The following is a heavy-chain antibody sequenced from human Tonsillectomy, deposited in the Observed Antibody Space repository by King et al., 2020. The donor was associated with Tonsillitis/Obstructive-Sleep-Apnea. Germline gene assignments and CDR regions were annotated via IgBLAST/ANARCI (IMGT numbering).Heavy chain of an antibody. Sequence: DVQLVESGGGLVKPGGSLRLSCAASGFTFSSYSMNWVRQAPGKGLEWVSSISSSSSYIYYADSVKGRFTISRDNAKNSLYLQMNSLIAEDTAVYYCARSGSPSWGLFDYWGQGTLVTVSS. CDR1: GFTFSSYS. D-gene: IGHD1-26*01. CDR3: ARSGSPSWGLFDY. V-gene: IGHV3-21*01. J-gene: IGHJ4*02. CDR2: ISSSSSYI.